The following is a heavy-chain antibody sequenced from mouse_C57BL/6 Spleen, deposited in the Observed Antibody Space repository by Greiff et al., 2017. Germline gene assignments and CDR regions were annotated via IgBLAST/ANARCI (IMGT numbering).Heavy chain of an antibody. D-gene: IGHD1-1*01. J-gene: IGHJ4*01. CDR3: AREGYYGSSPLGY. V-gene: IGHV1-55*01. CDR1: GYTFTSYW. CDR2: IYPGSGST. Sequence: VQLQQPGAELVKPGASVKMSCKASGYTFTSYWITWVKQKPGQGLEWIGDIYPGSGSTNYNEKFKSKATLTVDTSSSTAYMQLSSLTSEDSAVYYCAREGYYGSSPLGYWGQGTSVTVSS.